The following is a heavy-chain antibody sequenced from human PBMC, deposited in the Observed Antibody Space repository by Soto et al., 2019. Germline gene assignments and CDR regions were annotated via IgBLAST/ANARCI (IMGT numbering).Heavy chain of an antibody. Sequence: SETLSLTCTVSGGSISSYYWSWIRQPPGKGLEWIGYIYYSGSTNYNPSPKSRVTISVDTSKNQFSLKLSSVNAADTAVYYCARCGSGSYWGDYYYYGMDVWGQGTTVTVSS. V-gene: IGHV4-59*01. CDR1: GGSISSYY. CDR3: ARCGSGSYWGDYYYYGMDV. CDR2: IYYSGST. D-gene: IGHD3-10*01. J-gene: IGHJ6*02.